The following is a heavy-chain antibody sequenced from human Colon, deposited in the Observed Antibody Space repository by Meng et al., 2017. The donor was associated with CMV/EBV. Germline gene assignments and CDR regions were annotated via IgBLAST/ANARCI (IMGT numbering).Heavy chain of an antibody. Sequence: GSLRLSCSVSGESMTSHYWTWIRQPPGKGLEWMGHVYYSGSATYSPSLRSRISISVDMSKNQFSLKLRSVNAADTAMYFCARGLGHASNNSHDYWGQGTLVTVSS. CDR1: GESMTSHY. CDR2: VYYSGSA. V-gene: IGHV4-59*11. D-gene: IGHD1-1*01. CDR3: ARGLGHASNNSHDY. J-gene: IGHJ4*02.